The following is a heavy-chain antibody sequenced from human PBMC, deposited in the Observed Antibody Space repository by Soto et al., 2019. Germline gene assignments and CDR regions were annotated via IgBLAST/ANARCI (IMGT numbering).Heavy chain of an antibody. V-gene: IGHV3-11*01. D-gene: IGHD5-18*01. J-gene: IGHJ6*02. Sequence: PGGSLRLSCAASGFTFSDYSMSWIRQAPGKGLEWLSYISSSDNTIYYADSVKGRFTISRDNAKNSLYLQMNSLRAEDTAMYYCARNGDLDAPMVNYIYYGLDVWGQGALVTVSS. CDR2: ISSSDNTI. CDR1: GFTFSDYS. CDR3: ARNGDLDAPMVNYIYYGLDV.